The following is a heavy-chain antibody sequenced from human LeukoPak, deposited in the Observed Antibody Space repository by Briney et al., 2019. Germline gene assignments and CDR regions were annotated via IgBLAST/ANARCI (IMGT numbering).Heavy chain of an antibody. D-gene: IGHD3-3*01. V-gene: IGHV3-21*01. J-gene: IGHJ6*02. CDR3: ARDSYDFWSGYPYSYYYYYGMDV. Sequence: PGGSLRLSCAASGFTFSSYSMNWARQAPGKGLEWVSSISSSSSYIYYADSVKGRFTISRDNAKNSLYLQMNSLRAEDTAVYYCARDSYDFWSGYPYSYYYYYGMDVWGQGTTVTVSS. CDR2: ISSSSSYI. CDR1: GFTFSSYS.